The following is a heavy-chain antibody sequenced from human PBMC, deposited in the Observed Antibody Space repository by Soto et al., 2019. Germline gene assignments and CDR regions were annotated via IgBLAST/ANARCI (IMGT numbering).Heavy chain of an antibody. V-gene: IGHV3-23*01. J-gene: IGHJ4*02. CDR1: GFTFGSYA. D-gene: IGHD2-8*01. CDR2: VSDSGGRT. Sequence: SLRLSCAASGFTFGSYAMSWVRQAPGKGLEWVSVVSDSGGRTYYADSVKGRFTIFRDNSKNTLYLQMSSLRSEDTAVYYCARVPCINGECPYYYFDYWGQGTQVTVSS. CDR3: ARVPCINGECPYYYFDY.